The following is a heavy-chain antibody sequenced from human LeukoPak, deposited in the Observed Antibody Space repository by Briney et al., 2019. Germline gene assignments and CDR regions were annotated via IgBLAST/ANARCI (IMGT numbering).Heavy chain of an antibody. CDR3: AKAGYYDSSGYYDAGAFDI. CDR1: GFTFSSYA. V-gene: IGHV3-30-3*01. CDR2: ISYDGSNK. D-gene: IGHD3-22*01. J-gene: IGHJ3*02. Sequence: PGRSLRLSCAASGFTFSSYAMHWVRQAPGKGLEWVAVISYDGSNKYYADSVKGRFTISRDNSKNTLYLQMNSLRAEDTAVYYCAKAGYYDSSGYYDAGAFDIWGQGTMVTVSS.